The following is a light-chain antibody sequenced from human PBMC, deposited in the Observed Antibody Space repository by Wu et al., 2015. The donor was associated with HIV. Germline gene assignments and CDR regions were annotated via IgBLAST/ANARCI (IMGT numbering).Light chain of an antibody. V-gene: IGKV3-15*01. J-gene: IGKJ1*01. CDR1: QNVSTN. Sequence: LSCRASQNVSTNLAWYQQKPGQAPRLLIYGASTRATGVPARFSGSGSATDFILTINSLQSEDFGVYYCQQYNDWPPWTFGQGTRVEIK. CDR2: GAS. CDR3: QQYNDWPPWT.